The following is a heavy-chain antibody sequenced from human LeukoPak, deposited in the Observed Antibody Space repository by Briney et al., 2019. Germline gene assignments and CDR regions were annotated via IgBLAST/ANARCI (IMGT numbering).Heavy chain of an antibody. Sequence: GGSLRLSCAASGFTFSSYSMSWVRQAPGKGLEWVSSISSSSSYIYYADSVKGRFTISRDNAKNSLYLQMNSLRAEDTAVYYCARDTYYYDSSGYYNWGQGTLVTVSS. V-gene: IGHV3-21*01. D-gene: IGHD3-22*01. CDR2: ISSSSSYI. J-gene: IGHJ4*02. CDR3: ARDTYYYDSSGYYN. CDR1: GFTFSSYS.